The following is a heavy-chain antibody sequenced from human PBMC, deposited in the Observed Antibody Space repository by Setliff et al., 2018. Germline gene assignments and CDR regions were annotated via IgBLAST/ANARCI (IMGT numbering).Heavy chain of an antibody. V-gene: IGHV4-34*01. CDR2: ISHSGDP. CDR1: GGSFSGYH. J-gene: IGHJ6*03. CDR3: ARQVVIDYYYYMDV. D-gene: IGHD3-22*01. Sequence: PSETLSLTCAVYGGSFSGYHWSWIRQPPGKGLEWIGEISHSGDPNYNPSLKSRVTISLDTSKNQFSLKLTSVTAADTAVYYCARQVVIDYYYYMDVWGKGTTVTVS.